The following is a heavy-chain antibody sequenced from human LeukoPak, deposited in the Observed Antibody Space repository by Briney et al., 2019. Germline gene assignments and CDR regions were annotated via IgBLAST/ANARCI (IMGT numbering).Heavy chain of an antibody. CDR2: ISGSGGST. J-gene: IGHJ4*02. Sequence: AGGSLRLSCAASGFTFSSYAMSWVRQAPGKGPEWVSAISGSGGSTYYADSVKGRFTISRDNSKNTLYLQMNSLRAEDTAVYYCANYYGSGSYYPDFDYWGQGTLVTVSS. CDR1: GFTFSSYA. V-gene: IGHV3-23*01. CDR3: ANYYGSGSYYPDFDY. D-gene: IGHD3-10*01.